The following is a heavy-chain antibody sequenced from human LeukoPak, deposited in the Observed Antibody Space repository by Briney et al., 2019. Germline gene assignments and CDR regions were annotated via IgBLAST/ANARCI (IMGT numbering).Heavy chain of an antibody. V-gene: IGHV3-49*04. CDR1: GFTFGDYA. CDR3: TRVVHIVYSSSESDWYFDL. J-gene: IGHJ2*01. Sequence: GGSLRLSCTASGFTFGDYAMSWVRQAPGKGLEWVGFIRSKAYGGTTEYAASVKGRFTISRDDSKSIAYLQMNSLKTEDTAVYYCTRVVHIVYSSSESDWYFDLWGRGTLVTVSS. CDR2: IRSKAYGGTT. D-gene: IGHD6-6*01.